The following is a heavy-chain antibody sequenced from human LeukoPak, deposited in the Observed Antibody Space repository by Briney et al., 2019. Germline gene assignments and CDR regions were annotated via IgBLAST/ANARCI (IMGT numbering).Heavy chain of an antibody. CDR3: ARPYITGWHFDY. D-gene: IGHD6-19*01. CDR1: GFTVSTNY. J-gene: IGHJ4*02. Sequence: GGSLRLSCAASGFTVSTNYMSWVRQAPGKGLEWVSVIYSGGSTYYADSVKGRFTISRDNSENTLYLQMNSLRAEDTAAYYCARPYITGWHFDYWGQGTLVTVSS. CDR2: IYSGGST. V-gene: IGHV3-66*01.